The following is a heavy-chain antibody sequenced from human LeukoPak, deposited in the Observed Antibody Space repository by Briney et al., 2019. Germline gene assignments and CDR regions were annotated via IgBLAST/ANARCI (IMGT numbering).Heavy chain of an antibody. CDR3: ARATWDPNYYYYMDV. J-gene: IGHJ6*03. CDR2: IYSDGRT. Sequence: PGGSLRLSCAASGFTVSNKYMTWVRQAPGKGLEWVSLIYSDGRTYYADSVKGRCTISRDNSKNSLFLQMNSLRAEDTAVYFCARATWDPNYYYYMDVWGKGTTVTISS. D-gene: IGHD1-26*01. V-gene: IGHV3-53*01. CDR1: GFTVSNKY.